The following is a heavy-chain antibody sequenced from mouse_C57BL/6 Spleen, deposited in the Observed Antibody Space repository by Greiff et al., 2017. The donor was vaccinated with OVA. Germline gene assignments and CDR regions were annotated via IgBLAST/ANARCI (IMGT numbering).Heavy chain of an antibody. J-gene: IGHJ3*01. V-gene: IGHV6-3*01. CDR1: GFTFSNYW. Sequence: EVQGVESGGGLVQPGGSMKLSCVASGFTFSNYWMNWVRQSPEKGLEWVAQIRLKSDNYATHYAESVKVRFTISRDDSKSRFSRQMNNLRAEDTGIYYCTANYYGSSPFAYWGQGTLVTVSA. CDR2: IRLKSDNYAT. D-gene: IGHD1-1*01. CDR3: TANYYGSSPFAY.